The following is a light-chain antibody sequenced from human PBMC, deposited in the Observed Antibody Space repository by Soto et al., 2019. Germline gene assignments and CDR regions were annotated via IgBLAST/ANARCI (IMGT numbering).Light chain of an antibody. V-gene: IGKV3-20*01. Sequence: DIVLTQSKLSLCWSPGERDSLPCRASQSVKSSYLAWYQHKPGQAPRLLIYGTSSRATGIPDRFSGSGSGTDFTLTISRLEPEDFAVYYCQQYGSSITFGQGTLLEIK. CDR1: QSVKSSY. J-gene: IGKJ5*01. CDR2: GTS. CDR3: QQYGSSIT.